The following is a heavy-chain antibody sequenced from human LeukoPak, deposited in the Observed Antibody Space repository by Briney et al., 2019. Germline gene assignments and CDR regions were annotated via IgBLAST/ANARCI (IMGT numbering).Heavy chain of an antibody. CDR2: ITGSGR. V-gene: IGHV3-21*01. J-gene: IGHJ6*02. CDR1: GFFFGNYA. CDR3: ARDSFTAGPIFNGMDV. Sequence: GGSLRLSCEASGFFFGNYALSWVRQSPGKVLEWVSHITGSGRYYADSVKGRFTISRDNAKNSLYLQMNSLRAEDTAVYYCARDSFTAGPIFNGMDVWGQGTTVTVSS. D-gene: IGHD3-9*01.